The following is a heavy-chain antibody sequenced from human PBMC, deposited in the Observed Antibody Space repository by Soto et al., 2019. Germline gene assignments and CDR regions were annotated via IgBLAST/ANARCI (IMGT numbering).Heavy chain of an antibody. CDR2: ITSSSSHI. J-gene: IGHJ6*02. CDR3: VRERGLSSFYGMDV. CDR1: GFTLTSYT. V-gene: IGHV3-21*02. D-gene: IGHD3-10*01. Sequence: EVQLVESGGGLVKPGGSLRLSCAASGFTLTSYTMNWVRQASGKGLEWVSSITSSSSHIYYADSVKGRFTISRDNAGNSLYLQMSSLRAEDSAVYYCVRERGLSSFYGMDVWGQGTTVTVSS.